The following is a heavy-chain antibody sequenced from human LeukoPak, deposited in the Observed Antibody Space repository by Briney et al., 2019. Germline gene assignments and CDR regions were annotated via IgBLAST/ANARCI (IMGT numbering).Heavy chain of an antibody. CDR2: MHHSGRT. D-gene: IGHD2-2*01. CDR1: GASISSTNW. J-gene: IGHJ5*02. Sequence: SGTLSLTCAISGASISSTNWWIWVRQPPGKGLEWIGEMHHSGRTNYNPSLKSRITISVDKCKNQVFLRLNSVAAADTALYYCARAQEGCSRASCYLEPWGQGTLVTVSS. V-gene: IGHV4-4*02. CDR3: ARAQEGCSRASCYLEP.